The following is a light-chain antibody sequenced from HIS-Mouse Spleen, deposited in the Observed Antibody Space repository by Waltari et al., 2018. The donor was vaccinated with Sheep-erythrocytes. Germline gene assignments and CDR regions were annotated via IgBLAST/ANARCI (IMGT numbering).Light chain of an antibody. CDR2: DVS. V-gene: IGLV2-11*01. J-gene: IGLJ3*02. CDR3: SSYAGSNNGV. Sequence: QSALTQPRSVSGSPGQSVTISCTGTSSDVGGYNYVSWYQQHPGKAPKLMIYDVSKRPPGVPDGFAGSKSGNTAYLTVSGLQAEDEADYYCSSYAGSNNGVFGGGTKLTVL. CDR1: SSDVGGYNY.